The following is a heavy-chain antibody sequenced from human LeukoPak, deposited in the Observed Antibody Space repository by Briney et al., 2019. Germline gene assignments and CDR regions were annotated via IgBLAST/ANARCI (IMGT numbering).Heavy chain of an antibody. CDR1: GYTLTELS. V-gene: IGHV1-24*01. CDR3: ATLITTYYDFWSGYYRFGIDY. Sequence: ASVKVSCKVSGYTLTELSMHWVRQAPGKGLEWMGGFDPEDGETIYAQKFQGRVTMTEDTSTDTAYMELSSLRSEDTAVYYCATLITTYYDFWSGYYRFGIDYWGPGTLVTVSS. CDR2: FDPEDGET. J-gene: IGHJ4*02. D-gene: IGHD3-3*01.